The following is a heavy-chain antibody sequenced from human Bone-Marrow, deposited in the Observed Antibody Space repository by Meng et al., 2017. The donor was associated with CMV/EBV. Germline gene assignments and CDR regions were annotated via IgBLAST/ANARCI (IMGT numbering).Heavy chain of an antibody. D-gene: IGHD3-10*01. J-gene: IGHJ6*02. V-gene: IGHV4-39*07. CDR2: IHYSGNT. CDR1: GDSVSSGSAY. CDR3: ARGRRRYYVGSGSQGGYGMDV. Sequence: GSLRLSCTVSGDSVSSGSAYWGWIRQPPGKGLEWIANIHYSGNTFHYPSLKSRVTISVDTSKNQFSLKLSSVTAADTAVYYCARGRRRYYVGSGSQGGYGMDVWGQGTTVTGSS.